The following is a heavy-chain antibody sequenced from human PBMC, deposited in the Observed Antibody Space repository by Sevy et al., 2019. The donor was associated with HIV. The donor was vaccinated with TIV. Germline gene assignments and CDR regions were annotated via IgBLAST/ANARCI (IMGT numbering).Heavy chain of an antibody. V-gene: IGHV3-30*02. D-gene: IGHD6-13*01. CDR1: GFTFSSYG. Sequence: GGSLRLSCAASGFTFSSYGMHWVRQAPGKGLEWVAFIRYDGSNKYYADSVKGRFTISRDNSKNTLYLQMNSLRAEDTAVYYCAKDPSTYSSSWYRYYYYYYGMDVWGQETTVTVSS. CDR2: IRYDGSNK. CDR3: AKDPSTYSSSWYRYYYYYYGMDV. J-gene: IGHJ6*02.